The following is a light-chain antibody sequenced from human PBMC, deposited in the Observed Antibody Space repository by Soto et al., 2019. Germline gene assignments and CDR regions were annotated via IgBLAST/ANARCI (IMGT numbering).Light chain of an antibody. V-gene: IGLV2-8*01. Sequence: QSVLTQPPSASGSPGQSVTISCTGTSSDVGGYNYVSWYQQHPGKAPKAMIYEVSKRPSGVPDRFSGSKSGNTASLTVSGLQAEDEADYYCSSYAGSNVVFGGGTKLTVL. CDR2: EVS. CDR3: SSYAGSNVV. J-gene: IGLJ2*01. CDR1: SSDVGGYNY.